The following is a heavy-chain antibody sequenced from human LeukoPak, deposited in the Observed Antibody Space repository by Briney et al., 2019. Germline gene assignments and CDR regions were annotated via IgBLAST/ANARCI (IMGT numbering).Heavy chain of an antibody. CDR2: ISAYNGNTNYGNT. J-gene: IGHJ5*02. V-gene: IGHV1-18*04. CDR3: ARVMRSYGAAAGSLSDP. Sequence: ASVKVSCKASGYTFTSYYMHWVRQAPGQGLEWMGWISAYNGNTNYGNTNYAQKLQDRVTMTTDISTSTAYMELRSLRSDDTAVYYCARVMRSYGAAAGSLSDPWGQGTLVTVSS. D-gene: IGHD6-13*01. CDR1: GYTFTSYY.